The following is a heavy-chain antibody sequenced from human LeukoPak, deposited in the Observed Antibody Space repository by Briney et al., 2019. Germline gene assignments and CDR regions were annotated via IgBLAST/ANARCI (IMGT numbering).Heavy chain of an antibody. CDR3: GRGFSNTSGFKVVVDY. D-gene: IGHD3-22*01. J-gene: IGHJ4*02. Sequence: GASVNVSCTASGFTFTHYGISWVRQAPGQGHEWIGWISAYNGDTKYGQNLQGRVTMSTDASTSTAYMELRSLRPDDAAVYYCGRGFSNTSGFKVVVDYWGQGTLVTVSS. V-gene: IGHV1-18*01. CDR1: GFTFTHYG. CDR2: ISAYNGDT.